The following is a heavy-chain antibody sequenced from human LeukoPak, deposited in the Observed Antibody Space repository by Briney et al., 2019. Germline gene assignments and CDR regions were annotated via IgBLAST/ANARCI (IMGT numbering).Heavy chain of an antibody. Sequence: GGSLRLSCAASGFTFSSYDMSWVRQAPGKGLEWVSYISGSGNTIYYADFVKGRFTISRDNAKNSLYLQMNSLRAEDTAVYYCARLDYGDYDLDYWGQGTLVTVSS. D-gene: IGHD4-17*01. CDR1: GFTFSSYD. CDR3: ARLDYGDYDLDY. J-gene: IGHJ4*02. V-gene: IGHV3-48*03. CDR2: ISGSGNTI.